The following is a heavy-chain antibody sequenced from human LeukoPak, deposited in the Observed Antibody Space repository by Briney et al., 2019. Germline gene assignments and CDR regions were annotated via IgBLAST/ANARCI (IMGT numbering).Heavy chain of an antibody. V-gene: IGHV3-48*03. Sequence: GGSLRLSCVGSGLTFSGFEMNWVRQAPGKGLEWVSYIRDDDTLKTYGDSVKGRFTISRDNAKNSLYLQMSSLRAEDTAIYYCARRFRDWGQGTLVTVSS. D-gene: IGHD5-24*01. CDR1: GLTFSGFE. CDR3: ARRFRD. J-gene: IGHJ4*02. CDR2: IRDDDTLK.